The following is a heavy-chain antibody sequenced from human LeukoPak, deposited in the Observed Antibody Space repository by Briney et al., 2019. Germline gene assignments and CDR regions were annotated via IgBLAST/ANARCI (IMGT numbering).Heavy chain of an antibody. J-gene: IGHJ4*02. Sequence: GGSLRLSCAASGFTFSDYYMSWIRQAPGKGLEWVSYISSSSSCTNYADSVKGRFTISRDNAKNSLYLQMNSLRAEDTAVYYCAREGSVVAATLLDYWGQGTLVTVSS. CDR1: GFTFSDYY. D-gene: IGHD2-15*01. CDR3: AREGSVVAATLLDY. CDR2: ISSSSSCT. V-gene: IGHV3-11*05.